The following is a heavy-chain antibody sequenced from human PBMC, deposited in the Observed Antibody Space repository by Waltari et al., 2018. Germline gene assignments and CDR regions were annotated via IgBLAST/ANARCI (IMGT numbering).Heavy chain of an antibody. CDR3: ARDLGAWVVGATDYYYYGMDV. D-gene: IGHD1-26*01. V-gene: IGHV4-59*01. CDR1: GGSISSYY. Sequence: QVQLQESGPGLVKPSETLSLTCTVSGGSISSYYMSWIRQPPGQGPDWIGYIYYSGSTNYNPSLKSRVTISVDTSKNQFSLKLSSVTAADTAVYYCARDLGAWVVGATDYYYYGMDVWGQGTTVTVSS. J-gene: IGHJ6*02. CDR2: IYYSGST.